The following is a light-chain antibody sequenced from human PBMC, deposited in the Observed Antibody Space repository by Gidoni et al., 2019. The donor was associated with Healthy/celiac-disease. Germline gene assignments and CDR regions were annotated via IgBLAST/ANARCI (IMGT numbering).Light chain of an antibody. Sequence: SYELTQPPSVSVSPGKTASITCSGDKWGDKYACWYQKKPGQSPVLVIYHDSKRPSGIPERFSGSNSGNTATLTISGTQAMDEADYYCQAWDSSNVVFGGGTKLTVL. V-gene: IGLV3-1*01. CDR2: HDS. CDR1: KWGDKY. CDR3: QAWDSSNVV. J-gene: IGLJ2*01.